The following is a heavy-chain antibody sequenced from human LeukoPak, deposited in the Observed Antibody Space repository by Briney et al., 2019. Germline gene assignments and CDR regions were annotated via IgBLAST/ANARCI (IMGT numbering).Heavy chain of an antibody. V-gene: IGHV4-39*01. CDR1: GGSISSSTYY. D-gene: IGHD3-9*01. CDR3: ARHLLLDYDILPGGFDN. CDR2: ISYSGST. J-gene: IGHJ4*02. Sequence: SETLSLTCTVSGGSISSSTYYWGWIRQPPGKGLEWIGSISYSGSTYYNPSLKSRVTISVDTSKNHFSLKLTSVTAADTAVYYCARHLLLDYDILPGGFDNWGQGTLVTVSS.